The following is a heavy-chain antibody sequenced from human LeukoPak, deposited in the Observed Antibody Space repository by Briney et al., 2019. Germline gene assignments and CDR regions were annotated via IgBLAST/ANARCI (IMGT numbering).Heavy chain of an antibody. J-gene: IGHJ6*02. Sequence: ASVKVSCKASGYTFTSYDINWVRQATGHGLEWMGWMNPNSGNTGYAQKFQGRVTMTRNTSISTAYMELSSLRSEDTAVYYCARDGGYTSSWYVPGWVHNYYYGMDVWGQGTTVTVSS. D-gene: IGHD6-13*01. V-gene: IGHV1-8*01. CDR2: MNPNSGNT. CDR1: GYTFTSYD. CDR3: ARDGGYTSSWYVPGWVHNYYYGMDV.